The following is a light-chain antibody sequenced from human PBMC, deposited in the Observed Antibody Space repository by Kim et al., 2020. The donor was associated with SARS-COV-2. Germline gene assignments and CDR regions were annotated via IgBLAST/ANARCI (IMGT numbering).Light chain of an antibody. CDR3: QAWDSSTNYV. Sequence: SYELTQPPSVSVSPGQTASITCSGDKLGDKYACWYQQKPGQSPALVIYQDSKRPSGIPERFSGSNSGNTATLTISGTQAMDEADYYCQAWDSSTNYVFGTGTKVTVL. CDR1: KLGDKY. V-gene: IGLV3-1*01. J-gene: IGLJ1*01. CDR2: QDS.